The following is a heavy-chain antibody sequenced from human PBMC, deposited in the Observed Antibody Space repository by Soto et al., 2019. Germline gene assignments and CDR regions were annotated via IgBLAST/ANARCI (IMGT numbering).Heavy chain of an antibody. CDR2: IYPGDSDT. V-gene: IGHV5-51*01. CDR3: ARSVGPEYYFHY. CDR1: GYDFMTYW. Sequence: PGESLKISCKGSGYDFMTYWIGWARQMPGKGLELMGIIYPGDSDTRYRPSFQGQVTISADKSVNTAYLQWSSLKASDTAMYYCARSVGPEYYFHYWGQGTHVTVSS. J-gene: IGHJ4*02.